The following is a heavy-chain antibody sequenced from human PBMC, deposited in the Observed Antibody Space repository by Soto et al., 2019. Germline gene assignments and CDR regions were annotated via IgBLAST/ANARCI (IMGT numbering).Heavy chain of an antibody. J-gene: IGHJ4*02. D-gene: IGHD4-17*01. CDR1: GFTFSSNS. CDR3: AGNPGYGDYYYDY. Sequence: PGGSLRLSCAASGFTFSSNSMNWVRQAPGKGLEWVSSITGSSNYIYYADSVKGRFTISRDNAKNSLYLQMNSLRAEDTAVYYCAGNPGYGDYYYDYWGQGTLVTVSS. V-gene: IGHV3-21*01. CDR2: ITGSSNYI.